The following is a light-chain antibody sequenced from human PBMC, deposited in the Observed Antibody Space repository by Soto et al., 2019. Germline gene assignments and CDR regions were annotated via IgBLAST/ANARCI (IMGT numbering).Light chain of an antibody. CDR2: GAS. V-gene: IGKV1D-12*01. Sequence: DIQMTQSPASLSASVGDRGSSTCRASQDIRSWVAWHQQKPGKAPKLLIYGASSLQSGVPSRFSGSGSGTHFTLTISSLQTEDFATYYCQQTYAAPLTFGGGTKVDIK. J-gene: IGKJ4*01. CDR1: QDIRSW. CDR3: QQTYAAPLT.